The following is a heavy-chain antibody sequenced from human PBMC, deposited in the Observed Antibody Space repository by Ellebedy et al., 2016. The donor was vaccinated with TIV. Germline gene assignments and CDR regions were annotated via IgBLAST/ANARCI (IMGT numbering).Heavy chain of an antibody. Sequence: AASVKVSCKTSGYTFPTHGVRWVRQSPGQGLAWMGWVSGYNGNTQYAQKFQGRVTMTTDTSTTTAYMELRSLRSDDTAVYYCARDPGSWLTEEWGQGTLVTVSS. CDR3: ARDPGSWLTEE. J-gene: IGHJ4*02. V-gene: IGHV1-18*04. D-gene: IGHD6-13*01. CDR1: GYTFPTHG. CDR2: VSGYNGNT.